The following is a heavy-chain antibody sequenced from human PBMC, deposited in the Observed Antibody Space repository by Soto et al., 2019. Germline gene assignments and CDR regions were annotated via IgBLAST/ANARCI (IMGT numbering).Heavy chain of an antibody. V-gene: IGHV1-46*03. J-gene: IGHJ3*02. CDR1: GYTFTSYY. CDR2: INPSGGST. D-gene: IGHD2-2*01. Sequence: GASVKVSCKASGYTFTSYYMHWVRQAPGQGLEWMGIINPSGGSTSYAQKFQGRVTMTRDTSTSTVYMELSSLRSEDTAVYYCATYCSSTSCYPDDAFDIWGQGTMVTVSS. CDR3: ATYCSSTSCYPDDAFDI.